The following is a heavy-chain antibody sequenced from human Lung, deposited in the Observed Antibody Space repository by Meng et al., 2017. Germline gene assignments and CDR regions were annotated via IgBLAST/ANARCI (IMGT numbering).Heavy chain of an antibody. D-gene: IGHD5-18*01. CDR1: GYTFTSYY. V-gene: IGHV1-46*01. CDR2: INPSGGST. CDR3: ARRGIKLWLRNGYYYGMDV. J-gene: IGHJ6*02. Sequence: ASLMVSCNASGYTFTSYYMHWLLHAPGQGLEWMGIINPSGGSTSYAQKFQGRVTMTRDTSTSTVYMEMSSLRSEDKAVYYCARRGIKLWLRNGYYYGMDVWGQGTTVTVSS.